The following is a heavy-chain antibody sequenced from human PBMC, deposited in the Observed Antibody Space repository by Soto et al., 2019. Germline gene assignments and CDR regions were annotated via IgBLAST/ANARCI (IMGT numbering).Heavy chain of an antibody. CDR1: GFTFSSYG. Sequence: PGGSLRLSCAASGFTFSSYGMHWVRQAPGKGLEWVAVISCDGSNKYYADSVKGRFTISRDNSKNTLYLQMNSLRAEDTAVYYCAKEGEDSSGWYDYYYGMDVRGQGTTVTVSS. D-gene: IGHD6-19*01. V-gene: IGHV3-30*18. CDR3: AKEGEDSSGWYDYYYGMDV. J-gene: IGHJ6*02. CDR2: ISCDGSNK.